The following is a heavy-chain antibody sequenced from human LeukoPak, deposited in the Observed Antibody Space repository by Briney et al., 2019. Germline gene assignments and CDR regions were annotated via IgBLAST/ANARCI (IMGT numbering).Heavy chain of an antibody. J-gene: IGHJ4*02. CDR1: GFTFSTYW. Sequence: GGSLRLSCTASGFTFSTYWMSWVRQAPGKGLQWVVNIKPDGSEKYYVDSVKGRFTISRDNAKNSVDLQMNSLRVEDTAVYYCARGQSWAFDFWGQGTLVTVSS. D-gene: IGHD1-26*01. CDR3: ARGQSWAFDF. CDR2: IKPDGSEK. V-gene: IGHV3-7*05.